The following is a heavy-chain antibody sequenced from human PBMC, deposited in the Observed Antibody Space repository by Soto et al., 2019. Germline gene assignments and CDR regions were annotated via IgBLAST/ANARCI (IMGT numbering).Heavy chain of an antibody. V-gene: IGHV1-2*04. D-gene: IGHD2-2*01. CDR2: INPNGGGT. J-gene: IGHJ5*02. CDR3: ARGDIVVVPAAPRGYNWFDP. Sequence: ASVKVSCKASGYTFTGYYMHWVRQAPGQGLEWMGWINPNGGGTNYAQKFQGWVTMTRDTSISTAYMELSRLRSDDTAVYYCARGDIVVVPAAPRGYNWFDPWGQGTLVTVSS. CDR1: GYTFTGYY.